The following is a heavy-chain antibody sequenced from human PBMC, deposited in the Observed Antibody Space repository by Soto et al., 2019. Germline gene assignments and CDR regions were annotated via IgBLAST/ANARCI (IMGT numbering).Heavy chain of an antibody. CDR3: ARDIGGGYFDY. CDR2: IIPILGIA. V-gene: IGHV1-69*04. J-gene: IGHJ4*02. D-gene: IGHD2-21*01. CDR1: GGTFSSYA. Sequence: SVKVSCKASGGTFSSYAISWVRQAPGQGLEWMGRIIPILGIANYAQKFQGRVTITADNAKNSLYLQMNSLRAEDTAVYYCARDIGGGYFDYWGQGTLVTVSS.